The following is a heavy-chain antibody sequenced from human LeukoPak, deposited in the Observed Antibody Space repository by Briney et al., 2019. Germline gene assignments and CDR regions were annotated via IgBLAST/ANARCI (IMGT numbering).Heavy chain of an antibody. D-gene: IGHD2-2*01. CDR2: ISAYNGNT. V-gene: IGHV1-18*01. CDR3: AREGAYCSSTSCHIQNWFDP. J-gene: IGHJ5*02. CDR1: GYTFTSYA. Sequence: VASVKVSCKASGYTFTSYAFRWVRQAPGQGLEWMGWISAYNGNTNYAQKFQGRVTMTTDTSTSTAYMELRSLRSDDTAVYYCAREGAYCSSTSCHIQNWFDPWGQGTLVTVSS.